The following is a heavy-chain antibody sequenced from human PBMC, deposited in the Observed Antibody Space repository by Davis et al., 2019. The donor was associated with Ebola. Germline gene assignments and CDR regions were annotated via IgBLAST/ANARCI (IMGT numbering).Heavy chain of an antibody. CDR2: ISYDGSNK. V-gene: IGHV3-30*18. Sequence: GESLKISCAASGFTFSSYGMHWVRQAPGKGLEWVAVISYDGSNKYYADSVKGRFTISRDNSKNTLYLQMNSLRAEDTAVYYCAKGISRELHDYYYYYGMDVWGQGTTVTVS. J-gene: IGHJ6*02. D-gene: IGHD1-26*01. CDR3: AKGISRELHDYYYYYGMDV. CDR1: GFTFSSYG.